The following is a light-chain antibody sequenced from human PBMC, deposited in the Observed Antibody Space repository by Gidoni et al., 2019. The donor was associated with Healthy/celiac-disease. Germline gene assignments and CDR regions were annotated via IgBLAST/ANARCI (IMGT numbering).Light chain of an antibody. Sequence: QSALTPPPSSSGSPGQSVPISCTGTSSDVGGYNYFSWYQQHPGKAPKLMIYEVSKRPAGVPDRFSGSKSGNTASLTVSGLQAEDEADYYCSSYAGSNNRYVFGTGTKVTVL. CDR1: SSDVGGYNY. CDR3: SSYAGSNNRYV. CDR2: EVS. V-gene: IGLV2-8*01. J-gene: IGLJ1*01.